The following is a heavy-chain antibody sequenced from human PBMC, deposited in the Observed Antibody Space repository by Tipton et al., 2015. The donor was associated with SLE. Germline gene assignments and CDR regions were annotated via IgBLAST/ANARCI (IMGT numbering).Heavy chain of an antibody. D-gene: IGHD5-24*01. CDR1: GGSISRGGYY. CDR3: ARVGRDGYYFDY. V-gene: IGHV4-61*08. CDR2: YSGST. Sequence: TLSLTCTVSGGSISRGGYYWSWIRQHSGKGLEWIGYYSGSTNYNPSLKSRVTISEDTSKSQFSLKLTSVTAADTAVYYCARVGRDGYYFDYWGQGALVTASS. J-gene: IGHJ4*02.